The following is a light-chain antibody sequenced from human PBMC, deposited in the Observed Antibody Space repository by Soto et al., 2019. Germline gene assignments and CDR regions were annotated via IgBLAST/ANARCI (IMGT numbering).Light chain of an antibody. V-gene: IGLV2-14*01. CDR3: FSYTDTDTLV. Sequence: QSVLTQPASVSGSRGQSIIISCVGRNTDVGQDKSVSWYQQGPGKAPKLLIFEVTNRPSGVSNRFSGSRSGNTASLTISGLQPDDEGDYFCFSYTDTDTLVFGTGTKVTVL. CDR1: NTDVGQDKS. J-gene: IGLJ1*01. CDR2: EVT.